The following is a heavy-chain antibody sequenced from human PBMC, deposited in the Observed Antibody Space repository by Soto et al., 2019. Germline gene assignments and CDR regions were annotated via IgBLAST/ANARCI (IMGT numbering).Heavy chain of an antibody. CDR2: ISAYNGNT. CDR1: GYTFTSYG. Sequence: ASVKVSCKASGYTFTSYGISWVRQAPGQGLEWMGWISAYNGNTNYAQKLQGRVTMTTDTSTSTAYMELRSLRSDDTAVYYCARGPPKSYGYSYYYYYGMDVWGQGTTVTVSS. D-gene: IGHD5-18*01. V-gene: IGHV1-18*01. CDR3: ARGPPKSYGYSYYYYYGMDV. J-gene: IGHJ6*02.